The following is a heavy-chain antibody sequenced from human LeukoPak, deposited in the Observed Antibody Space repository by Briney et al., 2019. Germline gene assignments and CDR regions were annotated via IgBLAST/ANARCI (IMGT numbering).Heavy chain of an antibody. V-gene: IGHV4-59*01. CDR1: GGSISSYY. D-gene: IGHD4-17*01. Sequence: KPSETLSLTCTVSGGSISSYYWSWIRQPPGKGLEWLGYIYYIGGTNYNPSLKSRVTISVDTSKNQFSLKLGSVTAADTAVYYCARGVHGDYRWYFDLWGRGTLVTVSS. CDR3: ARGVHGDYRWYFDL. CDR2: IYYIGGT. J-gene: IGHJ2*01.